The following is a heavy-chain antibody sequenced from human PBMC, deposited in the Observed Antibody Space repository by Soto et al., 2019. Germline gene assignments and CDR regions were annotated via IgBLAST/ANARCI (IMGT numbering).Heavy chain of an antibody. CDR1: GNTFTNYY. D-gene: IGHD2-21*02. CDR3: ARGGHVVVVTAAFDY. J-gene: IGHJ4*02. CDR2: INPSGGHT. V-gene: IGHV1-46*01. Sequence: QVQLMQSGAEVKKPGASVKVSCKASGNTFTNYYIHWVRQAPGQGLECMGTINPSGGHTTYAQKSLVRVTMTRDTSTSSLYRVLTSLRPGDTAVDDCARGGHVVVVTAAFDYWDQGTLVTVSS.